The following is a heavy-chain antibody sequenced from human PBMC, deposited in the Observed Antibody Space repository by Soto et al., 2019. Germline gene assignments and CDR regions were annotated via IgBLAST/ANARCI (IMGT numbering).Heavy chain of an antibody. CDR2: IIPIFGTA. J-gene: IGHJ6*02. D-gene: IGHD5-12*01. CDR1: GGTFSSYA. Sequence: ASVKVSCKASGGTFSSYAISWVRQAPGQWLEWMGGIIPIFGTANYAQKFQGRVTITADESTSTAYMELSSLRSEDTAVYYCARGGGVNIDYYYGMDVWGQGTTVTVSS. CDR3: ARGGGVNIDYYYGMDV. V-gene: IGHV1-69*13.